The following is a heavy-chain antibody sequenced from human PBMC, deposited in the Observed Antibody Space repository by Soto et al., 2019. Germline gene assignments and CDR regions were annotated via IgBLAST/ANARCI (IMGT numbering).Heavy chain of an antibody. Sequence: GGSLRLSCAASGFTFSSYAMSWVRQAPGKGLEWVSAISGSGGSTYYADSVKGRFTISRDNSKNTLYLQMNSLRAEDTAVYYCAKGGSYSSGWYTFDYWGQGTLVTVSS. V-gene: IGHV3-23*01. CDR1: GFTFSSYA. CDR3: AKGGSYSSGWYTFDY. CDR2: ISGSGGST. D-gene: IGHD6-19*01. J-gene: IGHJ4*02.